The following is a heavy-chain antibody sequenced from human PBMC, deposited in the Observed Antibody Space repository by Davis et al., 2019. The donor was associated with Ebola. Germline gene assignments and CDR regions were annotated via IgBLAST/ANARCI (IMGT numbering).Heavy chain of an antibody. D-gene: IGHD6-19*01. CDR3: AKETDSSGWDGFGMDV. V-gene: IGHV3-48*03. CDR2: ISSSGSTL. Sequence: PGGSLRLSCAASGFTFSSFEMNWVRQAPGKGLEWVSYISSSGSTLYYADSVKGRFTISRDNAKNSLYLQMNSLRAEDTAIYYCAKETDSSGWDGFGMDVWGQGTTVTVSS. J-gene: IGHJ6*02. CDR1: GFTFSSFE.